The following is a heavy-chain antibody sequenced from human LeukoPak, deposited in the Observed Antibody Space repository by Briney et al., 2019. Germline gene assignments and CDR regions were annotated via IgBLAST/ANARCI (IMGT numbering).Heavy chain of an antibody. CDR3: ARAASGFWFGGLRYWFDP. J-gene: IGHJ5*02. CDR2: MNPNSGNT. D-gene: IGHD3-10*01. CDR1: GYTFTSYD. Sequence: WASVKVSCKASGYTFTSYDINWVRQATGQGLEWMGWMNPNSGNTGYAQKFQGRVTMTRNTSISTAYMELSSLRSEDTAVYYCARAASGFWFGGLRYWFDPWGQGTLVTVSS. V-gene: IGHV1-8*01.